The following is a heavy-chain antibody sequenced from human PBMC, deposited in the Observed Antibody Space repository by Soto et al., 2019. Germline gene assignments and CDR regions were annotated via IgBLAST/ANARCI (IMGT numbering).Heavy chain of an antibody. V-gene: IGHV3-73*01. CDR3: TRQPGIAEKFEFDP. CDR2: IRSKANSYAT. J-gene: IGHJ5*02. CDR1: GFTFSGSA. D-gene: IGHD6-13*01. Sequence: GGSLRLSCAASGFTFSGSAMHWVRQASGKGLEWVGRIRSKANSYATAYAASVKGRFTISRDDSKNTAYLQMNSLKTEDTAVYYCTRQPGIAEKFEFDPWGQGTLVTVSS.